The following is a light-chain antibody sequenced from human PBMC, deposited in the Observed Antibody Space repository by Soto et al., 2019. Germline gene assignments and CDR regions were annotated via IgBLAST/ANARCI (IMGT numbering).Light chain of an antibody. V-gene: IGKV3-11*01. J-gene: IGKJ5*01. CDR3: QQRHMWPIT. Sequence: EVVLTQSPVTLSLSPGERATLSCRASQSFRGLLAWYQQKPGQAPRLLIYDAYNRATGIPPRFSGSGSVTDFTLTISSLEPEASAVYYCQQRHMWPITFGQGTRLEIK. CDR1: QSFRGL. CDR2: DAY.